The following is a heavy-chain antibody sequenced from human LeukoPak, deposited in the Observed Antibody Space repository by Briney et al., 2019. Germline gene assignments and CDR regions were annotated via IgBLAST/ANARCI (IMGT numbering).Heavy chain of an antibody. D-gene: IGHD1-26*01. CDR3: ARDRDGSYYPFDY. V-gene: IGHV1-69*04. J-gene: IGHJ4*02. CDR2: IIPILGIA. CDR1: GGTFSSYA. Sequence: PLASVKVSCKASGGTFSSYAISWVRQAPGQGLEWMGRIIPILGIANYAQKFQGRVTITADKSTSTAYMELSSLRSEDTAVYYCARDRDGSYYPFDYWGQGTLVTVSS.